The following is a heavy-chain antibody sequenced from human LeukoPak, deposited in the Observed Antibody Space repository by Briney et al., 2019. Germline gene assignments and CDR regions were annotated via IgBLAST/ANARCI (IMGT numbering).Heavy chain of an antibody. J-gene: IGHJ6*02. D-gene: IGHD2-2*01. CDR1: GGSISSSSYY. CDR2: IYYSGST. CDR3: ASNSAVPAFIDYYYYGMDV. Sequence: PSETLSLTCTVSGGSISSSSYYWGWIRQPPGKGLEWIGSIYYSGSTYYNPSLKSRVIISVDTSRNQFSLKLSSVTAADTAVYYCASNSAVPAFIDYYYYGMDVWGQGTTVTVSS. V-gene: IGHV4-39*01.